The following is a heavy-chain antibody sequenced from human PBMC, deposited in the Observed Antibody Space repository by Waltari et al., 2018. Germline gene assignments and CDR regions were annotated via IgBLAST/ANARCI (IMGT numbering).Heavy chain of an antibody. V-gene: IGHV3-23*01. CDR3: TSWRVVAGTGWFDS. CDR2: IRKSGGNT. J-gene: IGHJ5*01. D-gene: IGHD2-15*01. Sequence: EVQLLESGGGLVQPGGSLRLSCAASGFSFSNYDMAWVRQAPWKGLEWVSGIRKSGGNTYYGDSVKGRFAISRDNSRNTLHLQMNGLRAEDTAIYYCTSWRVVAGTGWFDSWGQGTLVTVSS. CDR1: GFSFSNYD.